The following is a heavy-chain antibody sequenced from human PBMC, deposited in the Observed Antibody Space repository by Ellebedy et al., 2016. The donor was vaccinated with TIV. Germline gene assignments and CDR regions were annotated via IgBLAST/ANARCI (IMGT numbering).Heavy chain of an antibody. D-gene: IGHD3-10*01. CDR1: GYTFTSYY. Sequence: SVKVSCXASGYTFTSYYMHWVRQAPGQGLEWMGGIIPIFGTANYAQKFQGRVTITADKSTSTAYMELSSLRSEDTAVYYCARGSPYGSGRGDYGMDVWGQGTTVTVPS. J-gene: IGHJ6*02. CDR3: ARGSPYGSGRGDYGMDV. CDR2: IIPIFGTA. V-gene: IGHV1-69*06.